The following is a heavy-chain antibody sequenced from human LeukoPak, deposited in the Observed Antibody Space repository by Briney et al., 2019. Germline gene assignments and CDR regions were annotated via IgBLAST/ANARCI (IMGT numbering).Heavy chain of an antibody. V-gene: IGHV3-23*01. CDR1: GFTFSRFA. Sequence: GGSLRLSCAAYGFTFSRFAMSWVRQAPGKGLEWVSVIGGTGSATYYADSVRGLFIISRDNSENTLFLQMNSLRVEDTAAYYCAKNYDILSGYYSGMDVWGQGTTVTVSS. CDR3: AKNYDILSGYYSGMDV. D-gene: IGHD3-9*01. CDR2: IGGTGSAT. J-gene: IGHJ6*02.